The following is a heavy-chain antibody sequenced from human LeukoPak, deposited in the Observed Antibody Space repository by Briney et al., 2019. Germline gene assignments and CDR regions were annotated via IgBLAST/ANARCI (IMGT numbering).Heavy chain of an antibody. D-gene: IGHD5-12*01. J-gene: IGHJ4*02. CDR1: GYTFTSYY. CDR2: INPSGGST. CDR3: ARDQRESGYEPDAVDY. Sequence: ASVKVSCKASGYTFTSYYMHWVRQAPGQGLEWMGIINPSGGSTSYAQKFQSRVTMTRDTSTSTVYMELSSLRSEDTAVYYCARDQRESGYEPDAVDYWGQGTLVTVSS. V-gene: IGHV1-46*01.